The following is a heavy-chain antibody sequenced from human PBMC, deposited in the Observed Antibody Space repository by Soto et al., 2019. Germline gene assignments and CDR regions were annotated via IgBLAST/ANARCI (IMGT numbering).Heavy chain of an antibody. D-gene: IGHD3-22*01. Sequence: PGESLKISCKGSGYSFTSYWISWVRQMPGKGLEWMGRIDPSDSYTNYSPSFQGHVTISADKSISTAYLQWSSLKASDTAMYYCASHQPYSYDSSGYTLDYWGQGTLVTVCS. J-gene: IGHJ4*02. CDR1: GYSFTSYW. CDR3: ASHQPYSYDSSGYTLDY. V-gene: IGHV5-10-1*01. CDR2: IDPSDSYT.